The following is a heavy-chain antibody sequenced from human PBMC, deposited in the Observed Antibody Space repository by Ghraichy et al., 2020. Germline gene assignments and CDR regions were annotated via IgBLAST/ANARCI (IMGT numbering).Heavy chain of an antibody. CDR1: GGSISSGDYY. Sequence: SETLSLTCTVSGGSISSGDYYWSWIRQPPRKGLEWIGYIYYSGSTYYNPSLKSRVTISVDTSKNQFSLKLSSVTAADTAVYYCAREGDYGGNFGYFDLWGRGTLVTVSS. CDR3: AREGDYGGNFGYFDL. J-gene: IGHJ2*01. D-gene: IGHD4-23*01. V-gene: IGHV4-30-4*08. CDR2: IYYSGST.